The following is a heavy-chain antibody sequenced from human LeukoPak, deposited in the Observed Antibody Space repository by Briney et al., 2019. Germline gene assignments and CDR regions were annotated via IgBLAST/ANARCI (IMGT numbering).Heavy chain of an antibody. D-gene: IGHD5-12*01. CDR2: IYYSGNT. CDR3: ARVGGSNAPYDAFDI. V-gene: IGHV4-4*02. Sequence: SETLSLTCAVSGGSISSSNWWSWVRQPPGKGLEWIGCIYYSGNTDYNPSLKSRVTISVDTSENQFSLKLRSVTAADTAVYYCARVGGSNAPYDAFDIWGHGTMVTVSS. J-gene: IGHJ3*02. CDR1: GGSISSSNW.